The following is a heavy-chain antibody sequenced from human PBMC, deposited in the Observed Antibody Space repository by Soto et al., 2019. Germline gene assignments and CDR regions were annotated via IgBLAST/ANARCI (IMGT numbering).Heavy chain of an antibody. D-gene: IGHD3-10*01. CDR1: GFTFDDYA. J-gene: IGHJ4*02. V-gene: IGHV3-9*01. Sequence: EVQLVESGGGLVQPGGSLRLSCAASGFTFDDYAIHWVRQAPGKGLEWVSGISWNGAATGYVDSVKGRFSISRDNTKNTLYLQMNRLRSGDTAGYYCANLPLYGSGFDCWGQGTLVTVSS. CDR2: ISWNGAAT. CDR3: ANLPLYGSGFDC.